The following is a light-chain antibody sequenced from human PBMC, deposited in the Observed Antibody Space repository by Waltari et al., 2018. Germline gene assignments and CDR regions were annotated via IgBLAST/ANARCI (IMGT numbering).Light chain of an antibody. CDR2: DAS. CDR1: ENIRDY. Sequence: EIVLTQSPATLSLSPGERAILSCRASENIRDYLAWYQQKDGQAPRLLIYDASNRGTGTPARFSGSGSGTDFTLTISSLEPEDFAVYYCQQRSTWPVTFGPGTKLDIK. CDR3: QQRSTWPVT. V-gene: IGKV3-11*01. J-gene: IGKJ3*01.